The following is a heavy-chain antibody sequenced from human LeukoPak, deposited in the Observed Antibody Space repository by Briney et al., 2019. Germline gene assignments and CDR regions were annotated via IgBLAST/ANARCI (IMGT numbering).Heavy chain of an antibody. J-gene: IGHJ4*02. CDR3: ANKNYYGSGSLWS. Sequence: VSVIYSGGSTYYADSVKGRFTISRDNSKNMLYLQMNSLRAEDTAVYYCANKNYYGSGSLWSWGQGTLVTVSS. V-gene: IGHV3-66*01. D-gene: IGHD3-10*01. CDR2: IYSGGST.